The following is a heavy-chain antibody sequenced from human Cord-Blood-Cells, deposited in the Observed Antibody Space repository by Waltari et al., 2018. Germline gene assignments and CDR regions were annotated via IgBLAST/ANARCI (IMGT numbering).Heavy chain of an antibody. J-gene: IGHJ4*02. D-gene: IGHD6-13*01. CDR1: GGSISRGDYH. CDR2: IYYSGST. Sequence: QVQLQESGPGLVQPSQTLSLPCTVSGGSISRGDYHWHWIRQPPGKGLEWIGYIYYSGSTYYNPSLKSRVTISVDTSKNQFSLKLSSVTAADTAVYYCARGNGYSSSWFDYWGQGTLVTVSS. V-gene: IGHV4-30-4*08. CDR3: ARGNGYSSSWFDY.